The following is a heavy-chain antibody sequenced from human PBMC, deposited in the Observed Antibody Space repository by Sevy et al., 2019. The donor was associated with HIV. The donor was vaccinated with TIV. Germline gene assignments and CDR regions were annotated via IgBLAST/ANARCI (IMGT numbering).Heavy chain of an antibody. V-gene: IGHV1-69*13. J-gene: IGHJ4*02. CDR1: GGTFSSYG. Sequence: ASVKVSCKASGGTFSSYGISWVRQAPGQGLEWMGGIIPILGTVNYAQKFQGRVTITADESTKTAYMELSSLRTEDTAVYYCARGGGNGWYYFDYWGQETLVTVSS. CDR2: IIPILGTV. D-gene: IGHD6-19*01. CDR3: ARGGGNGWYYFDY.